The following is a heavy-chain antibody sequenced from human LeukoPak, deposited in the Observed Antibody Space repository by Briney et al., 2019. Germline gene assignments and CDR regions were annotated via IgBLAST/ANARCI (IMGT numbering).Heavy chain of an antibody. CDR3: ARDNIVVVAATKAYYFDY. CDR1: GGSISTSNYY. J-gene: IGHJ4*02. V-gene: IGHV4-39*07. Sequence: PSETLSLTCTVSGGSISTSNYYWGWIRQPPGKGLEWIGNIFYSGSTYYSPSLKSRVTISVDTSKNQFSLKLSSVTAADTAVYYCARDNIVVVAATKAYYFDYWGQGTLVTVSS. D-gene: IGHD2-15*01. CDR2: IFYSGST.